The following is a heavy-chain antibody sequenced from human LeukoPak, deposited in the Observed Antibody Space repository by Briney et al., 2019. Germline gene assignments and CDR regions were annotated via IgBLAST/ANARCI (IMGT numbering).Heavy chain of an antibody. CDR2: ISAYNGNT. D-gene: IGHD4-17*01. J-gene: IGHJ4*02. V-gene: IGHV1-18*01. CDR1: GYTFTSYG. Sequence: ASVKVSFKASGYTFTSYGFSWVRQAPGQGLEWMGWISAYNGNTNYAQKLQGRATMTTDTSTSTAYMELRSLRSDDTAVYYCARDEYKTTVTHWSDYWGQGTLVTVSS. CDR3: ARDEYKTTVTHWSDY.